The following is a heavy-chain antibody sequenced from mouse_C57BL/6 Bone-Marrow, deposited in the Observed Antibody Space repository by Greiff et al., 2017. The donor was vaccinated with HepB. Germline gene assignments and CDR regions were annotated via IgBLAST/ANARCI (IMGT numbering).Heavy chain of an antibody. Sequence: QVQLQQSGAELVKPGASVKLSCKASGYTFTSYWMQWVKQRPGQGLEWIGEIDPSDSYTNYNQKFKGKATLTVDTSSSTAYMQLSSLTSEDSAVYYCAVYYKAYWGQGTLVTVSA. CDR1: GYTFTSYW. CDR3: AVYYKAY. CDR2: IDPSDSYT. D-gene: IGHD2-1*01. J-gene: IGHJ3*01. V-gene: IGHV1-50*01.